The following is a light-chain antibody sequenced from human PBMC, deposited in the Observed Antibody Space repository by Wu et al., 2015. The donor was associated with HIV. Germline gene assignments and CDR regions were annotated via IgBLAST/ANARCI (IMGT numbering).Light chain of an antibody. V-gene: IGKV3-15*01. CDR3: QQRANWLT. CDR2: GAS. J-gene: IGKJ4*01. Sequence: EIVMTQSPATLSVSPGERATLSCRASQSVSSNLAWYQQKPGQAPRLLIYGASTRATGIPARFSGSGSGTDFTLTITSLEPEDFAVYYCQQRANWLTFGGGTKVELK. CDR1: QSVSSN.